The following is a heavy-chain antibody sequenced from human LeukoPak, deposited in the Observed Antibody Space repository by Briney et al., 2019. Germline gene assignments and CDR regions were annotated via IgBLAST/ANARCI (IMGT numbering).Heavy chain of an antibody. CDR2: IYYTGTT. V-gene: IGHV4-39*07. D-gene: IGHD6-19*01. J-gene: IGHJ4*02. Sequence: PSETLSLTCTVSGGSISSSSYYWGWIRQPPGKGLEWIGSIYYTGTTYYNPSLKSRVTISVDTSQTQFSLKLTSVTAADTALYYCARVRGAAVAGTPDRSFDYWGQGTLVTVSS. CDR1: GGSISSSSYY. CDR3: ARVRGAAVAGTPDRSFDY.